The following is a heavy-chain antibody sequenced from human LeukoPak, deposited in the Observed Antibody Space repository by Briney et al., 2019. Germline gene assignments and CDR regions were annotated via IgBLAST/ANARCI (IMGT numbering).Heavy chain of an antibody. D-gene: IGHD1-7*01. CDR2: IYNSVTT. CDR1: GGSFSGYY. V-gene: IGHV4-34*01. J-gene: IGHJ5*02. Sequence: PSETLSLTCAVYGGSFSGYYWSWIRQPPGKGLEWIGDIYNSVTTFYSPSLKSRVSISVDTSRNQFSLKLSSMTAADTAVYYCARDGGLELRLGWFDHWGQGTLVIVSS. CDR3: ARDGGLELRLGWFDH.